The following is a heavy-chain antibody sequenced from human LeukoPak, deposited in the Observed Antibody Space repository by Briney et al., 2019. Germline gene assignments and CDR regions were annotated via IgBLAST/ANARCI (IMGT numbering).Heavy chain of an antibody. J-gene: IGHJ4*02. Sequence: GGSLRLSCAASGFTFSSYAMHWVRQAPGKGLEWVANIKEDGSEKYYMDSVKGRFTISRDNAKNSLYLQMSSLRAEDTAVYYCAREYYYDSSGYGSFGYWGQGTLVTVSS. CDR1: GFTFSSYA. D-gene: IGHD3-22*01. CDR3: AREYYYDSSGYGSFGY. CDR2: IKEDGSEK. V-gene: IGHV3-7*01.